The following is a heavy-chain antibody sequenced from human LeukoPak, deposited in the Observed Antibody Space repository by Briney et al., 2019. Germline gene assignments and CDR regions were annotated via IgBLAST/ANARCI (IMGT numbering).Heavy chain of an antibody. CDR1: GGTFSSYA. D-gene: IGHD3-3*01. Sequence: GASVKVSCKASGGTFSSYAISWVRQAPGQGLEWMGGIIPIFGTANYAQKFQGRVTITADESTSTAYMELSSLRSEDTAVYYCARVWVDFGYFDYWGQGTLVTVSS. CDR2: IIPIFGTA. V-gene: IGHV1-69*13. CDR3: ARVWVDFGYFDY. J-gene: IGHJ4*02.